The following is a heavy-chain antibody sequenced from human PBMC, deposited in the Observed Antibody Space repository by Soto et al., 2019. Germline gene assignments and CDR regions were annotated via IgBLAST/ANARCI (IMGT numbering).Heavy chain of an antibody. J-gene: IGHJ3*02. CDR2: IDPSDSYT. D-gene: IGHD2-21*01. CDR1: GYSFTSYW. Sequence: GESLKISCTGSGYSFTSYWISWARQMPGQGLEWMGRIDPSDSYTNYSPSFQGHVTISADKSISTAYLQWSSLKASDTAMYYCARHVAGGASVGAFDIWGQGTMVTVSS. V-gene: IGHV5-10-1*01. CDR3: ARHVAGGASVGAFDI.